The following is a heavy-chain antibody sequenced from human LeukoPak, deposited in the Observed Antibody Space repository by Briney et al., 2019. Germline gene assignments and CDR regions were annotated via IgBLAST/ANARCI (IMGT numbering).Heavy chain of an antibody. Sequence: PGGSLRLSCAASGFTFSNHEMNWLRQAPGKGLEWVSYISSSGSMIYYADSVKGRFTISRDNAENSLHLQMNSLRAEDTAVYYCARVHGGNFAFDYWGQGTLVTVSS. V-gene: IGHV3-48*03. D-gene: IGHD4-23*01. J-gene: IGHJ4*02. CDR2: ISSSGSMI. CDR1: GFTFSNHE. CDR3: ARVHGGNFAFDY.